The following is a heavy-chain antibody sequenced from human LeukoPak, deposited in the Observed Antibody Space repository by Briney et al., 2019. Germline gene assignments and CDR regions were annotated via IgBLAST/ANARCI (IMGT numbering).Heavy chain of an antibody. CDR3: ARSTITMVRGVFFDY. CDR2: INPNSGGI. CDR1: GYTFTGYY. Sequence: ASVKVSCKASGYTFTGYYMHWVRQAPGQGLEWMGWINPNSGGINYAQKFQGRVTMTRDTSISTAYMELSRLRSDDTAVYYCARSTITMVRGVFFDYWGQGTLVTVSS. D-gene: IGHD3-10*01. J-gene: IGHJ4*02. V-gene: IGHV1-2*02.